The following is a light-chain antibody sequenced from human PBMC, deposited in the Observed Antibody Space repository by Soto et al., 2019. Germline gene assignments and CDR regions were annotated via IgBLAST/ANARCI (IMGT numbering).Light chain of an antibody. CDR1: RSDVGAYNY. Sequence: QSVLTQPASVSGSPGQSIAISCTGTRSDVGAYNYVSWYQQHPGKAPKLMISEVTNRPSGVSDRFSGSKSGNTASLTISGLQAEDEADYYCSSFTSRCTFVFGPGTKLTVL. V-gene: IGLV2-14*01. CDR2: EVT. CDR3: SSFTSRCTFV. J-gene: IGLJ1*01.